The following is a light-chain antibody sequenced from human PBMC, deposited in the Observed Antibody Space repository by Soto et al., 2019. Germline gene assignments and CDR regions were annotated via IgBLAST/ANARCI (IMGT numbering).Light chain of an antibody. CDR1: QSVSDN. Sequence: EIVMTQSPAALSVSPGERATLSCRASQSVSDNLAWYQQKPGQAPRLLIFGTSTRATGIPARFSGSGSGTEFTLTISSLQSEDFAVYYWQQYKNWPPWTFGQGTKVEIK. J-gene: IGKJ1*01. CDR3: QQYKNWPPWT. V-gene: IGKV3-15*01. CDR2: GTS.